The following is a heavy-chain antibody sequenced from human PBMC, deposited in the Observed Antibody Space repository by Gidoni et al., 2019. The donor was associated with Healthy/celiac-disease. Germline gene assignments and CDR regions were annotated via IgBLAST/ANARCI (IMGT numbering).Heavy chain of an antibody. D-gene: IGHD3-9*01. CDR3: ARVSDYDILTGYYPRYNWFDP. CDR1: GGSISSSSYY. CDR2: IYYSGST. V-gene: IGHV4-39*07. Sequence: QLQLQESGPGLVKPSETLSLTCTVSGGSISSSSYYWGWIRQPPGKGLEWIGSIYYSGSTYYNPSLKRRVTISVDTSKNQFSLKLSSVTAADTAVYYCARVSDYDILTGYYPRYNWFDPWGQGTLVTVSS. J-gene: IGHJ5*02.